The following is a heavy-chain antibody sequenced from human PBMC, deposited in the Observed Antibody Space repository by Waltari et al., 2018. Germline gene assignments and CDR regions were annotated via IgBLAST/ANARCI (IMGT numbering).Heavy chain of an antibody. D-gene: IGHD2-21*01. Sequence: QVQLVESGGGVVQPGRSLRLSCAASGFTFSSYAMHWVRQAPGKGLEWVAVISYDGGNKYYADSVKGRFTISRDNSKNTLYLQMNSLRAEDTAVYYCAREKHPNWFDPWGQGTLVTVSS. CDR1: GFTFSSYA. J-gene: IGHJ5*02. CDR2: ISYDGGNK. V-gene: IGHV3-30*01. CDR3: AREKHPNWFDP.